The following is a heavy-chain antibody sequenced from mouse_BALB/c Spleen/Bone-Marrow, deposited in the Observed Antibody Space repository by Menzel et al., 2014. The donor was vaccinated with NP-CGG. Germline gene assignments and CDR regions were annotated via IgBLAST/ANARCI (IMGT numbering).Heavy chain of an antibody. CDR3: ARGYDYDFDY. D-gene: IGHD2-4*01. CDR2: ISSGGSA. J-gene: IGHJ2*01. CDR1: GFTFSNFA. V-gene: IGHV5-6-5*01. Sequence: EVKLMESGGGLVKPGGSLKLSCAASGFTFSNFAVSWVRQTPDKRLEWVASISSGGSAYYPDSVKGRLSISRDNARDILFLQMSSLRSEDTAMYYCARGYDYDFDYWGQGTTLTVSS.